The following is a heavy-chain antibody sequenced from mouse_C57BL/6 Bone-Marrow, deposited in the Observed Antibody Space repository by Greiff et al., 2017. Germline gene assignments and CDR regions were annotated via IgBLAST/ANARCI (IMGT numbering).Heavy chain of an antibody. CDR1: GYTFTDYY. CDR2: IYPGSGNT. CDR3: ARQLWLGFAY. Sequence: QVQLQQSGAELVRPGASVKLSCKASGYTFTDYYINWVKQRPGQGLEWIARIYPGSGNTYYNEKFKGKATLTADKSSSTAFMKLSSLTSEDSAVYFCARQLWLGFAYWGQGTLVTVSA. V-gene: IGHV1-76*01. D-gene: IGHD3-1*01. J-gene: IGHJ3*01.